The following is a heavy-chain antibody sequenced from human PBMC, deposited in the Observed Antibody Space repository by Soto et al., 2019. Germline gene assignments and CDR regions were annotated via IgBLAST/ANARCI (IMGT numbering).Heavy chain of an antibody. D-gene: IGHD2-2*01. V-gene: IGHV1-3*01. Sequence: ASVKVSCKASGYTFTSYAMHWVRQAPGQRLEWMGWINAGNGNTKYSQKFQGRVTITRDTSASTAYMELSSLRSEDTAVYYCARGRDAWDIVVVPAASDWGQGTLVTVSS. CDR2: INAGNGNT. J-gene: IGHJ4*02. CDR1: GYTFTSYA. CDR3: ARGRDAWDIVVVPAASD.